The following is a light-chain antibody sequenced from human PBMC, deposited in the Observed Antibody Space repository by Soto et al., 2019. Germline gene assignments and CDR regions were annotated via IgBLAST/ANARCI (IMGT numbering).Light chain of an antibody. V-gene: IGLV1-40*01. CDR2: GNT. CDR1: SSNIGAGYD. Sequence: QSALTQPPSVSGAPGQRVTISCTGSSSNIGAGYDVHWYQQLPGTAPKLLIYGNTNRPSGVLDRFSGSQSGVSASLAITGLQAEDEADYYCQSFDSSLSGSVFGGGTKLTVL. J-gene: IGLJ2*01. CDR3: QSFDSSLSGSV.